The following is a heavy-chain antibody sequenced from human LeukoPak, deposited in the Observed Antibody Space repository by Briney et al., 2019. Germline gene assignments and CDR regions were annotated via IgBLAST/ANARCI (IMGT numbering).Heavy chain of an antibody. D-gene: IGHD2-21*02. CDR1: GYTFTSYD. V-gene: IGHV1-2*02. Sequence: EASVKVSCKASGYTFTSYDINWVRQAPGQGLEWMGWINPNSGGTNYAQKFQGRVTMTRDMSTSTVYMELSSLRSEDTAVYYCARGIGDRFRLQHVIDYWGQGTLVTVSS. CDR2: INPNSGGT. CDR3: ARGIGDRFRLQHVIDY. J-gene: IGHJ4*02.